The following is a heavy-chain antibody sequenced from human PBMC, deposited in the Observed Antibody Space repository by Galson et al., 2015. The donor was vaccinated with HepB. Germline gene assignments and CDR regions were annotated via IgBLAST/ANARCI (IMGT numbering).Heavy chain of an antibody. Sequence: SLRLSCAASGFTFSSYGMHWVRQAPGKGLEWVAVISYDGSNKYYADSVKGRFTISRDNSKNTLYLQMNSLRAEDTAVYYCAKEGVAPGTFDYWGQGTLVTVSS. CDR1: GFTFSSYG. CDR3: AKEGVAPGTFDY. D-gene: IGHD3-10*01. J-gene: IGHJ4*02. CDR2: ISYDGSNK. V-gene: IGHV3-30*18.